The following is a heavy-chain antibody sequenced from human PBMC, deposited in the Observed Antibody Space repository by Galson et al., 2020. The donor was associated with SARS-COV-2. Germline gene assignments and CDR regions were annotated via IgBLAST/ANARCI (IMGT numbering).Heavy chain of an antibody. CDR3: ARGGGIQRWYYYYGMDV. J-gene: IGHJ6*02. CDR2: IYYSGST. D-gene: IGHD5-18*01. CDR1: GGSISSGGYY. V-gene: IGHV4-31*03. Sequence: SETLSLTCTVSGGSISSGGYYWSWIRPHPGKGLEWIGYIYYSGSTYYNPSLKSRVTISVDTSKNQFSLKLSSVTAADTAVYYCARGGGIQRWYYYYGMDVWGQGTTVTVSS.